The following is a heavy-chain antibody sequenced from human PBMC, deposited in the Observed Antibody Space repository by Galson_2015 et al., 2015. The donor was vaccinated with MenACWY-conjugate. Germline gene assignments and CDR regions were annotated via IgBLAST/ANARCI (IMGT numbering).Heavy chain of an antibody. D-gene: IGHD3-22*01. Sequence: LRLSCAASGFTFGDYAMSWFRQAPGRGLEWVGFIRSKAYGGTTEYAASVKGRFTISRDDSKSIAYLQMNSLKTEDTAVYYCTSPRSPYYYDSSGYFPTFDYWGQGTLVTVSS. J-gene: IGHJ4*02. CDR2: IRSKAYGGTT. V-gene: IGHV3-49*03. CDR1: GFTFGDYA. CDR3: TSPRSPYYYDSSGYFPTFDY.